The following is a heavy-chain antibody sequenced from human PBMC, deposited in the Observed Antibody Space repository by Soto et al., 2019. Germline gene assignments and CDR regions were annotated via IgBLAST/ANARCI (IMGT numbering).Heavy chain of an antibody. J-gene: IGHJ6*02. CDR1: GFTFSSHG. CDR3: AQVRGSGGSKSYYCYGMDV. Sequence: EVQLLESGGGLVQVGGSLRLSCAASGFTFSSHGTSWVRQAPGKGLEWVSAISGSGGDTYYADSVKGRFTSYRDNSKNTLYLQMNSLGAEDKAVYYCAQVRGSGGSKSYYCYGMDVWGQGTTLTVSS. CDR2: ISGSGGDT. D-gene: IGHD3-10*01. V-gene: IGHV3-23*01.